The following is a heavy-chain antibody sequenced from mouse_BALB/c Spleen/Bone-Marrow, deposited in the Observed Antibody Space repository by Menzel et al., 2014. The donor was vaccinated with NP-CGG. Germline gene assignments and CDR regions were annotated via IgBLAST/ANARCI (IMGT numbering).Heavy chain of an antibody. CDR3: ARGNGWYFDD. CDR1: GYTFTDYW. V-gene: IGHV1-69*01. CDR2: IDTSDSYT. J-gene: IGHJ1*01. Sequence: VQLQQSGAELVMPGASVKMSCKASGYTFTDYWMHWVKQRPGQGLEWIGAIDTSDSYTSYNQKFKGKATLTVDESSSTAYMRLRSLTSEDSAVCYCARGNGWYFDDWGAGTTVTVSS.